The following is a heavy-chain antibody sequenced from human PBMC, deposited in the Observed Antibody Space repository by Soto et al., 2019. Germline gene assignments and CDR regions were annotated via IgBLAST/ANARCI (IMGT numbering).Heavy chain of an antibody. CDR3: TTDSYSTIIIVRFDY. D-gene: IGHD3-22*01. CDR2: IKSKTDGGTT. V-gene: IGHV3-15*01. CDR1: GFTCSNAG. Sequence: TWVSLRLSWAAAGFTCSNAGISWVRQAPGKGLEWVGRIKSKTDGGTTDYAEPVKGRFAISRDDSNNMVYLQMNSLKIEDTAVYYCTTDSYSTIIIVRFDYWGHGTLVTVSS. J-gene: IGHJ4*01.